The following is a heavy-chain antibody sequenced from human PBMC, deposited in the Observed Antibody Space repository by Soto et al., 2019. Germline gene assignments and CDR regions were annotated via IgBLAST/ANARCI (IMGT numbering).Heavy chain of an antibody. D-gene: IGHD3-10*01. V-gene: IGHV1-8*01. CDR1: GYTFTSYD. CDR3: ARGRRGRQRGSGSYYRTEYYYYYMDV. J-gene: IGHJ6*03. Sequence: ASVKVSCKASGYTFTSYDINWVRQATGQGLEWMGWMNPNSGNTGYAQKFKGRVTMPRKTSISTAYMELSSLRSEDTAVYYCARGRRGRQRGSGSYYRTEYYYYYMDVWGKGTTVTVSS. CDR2: MNPNSGNT.